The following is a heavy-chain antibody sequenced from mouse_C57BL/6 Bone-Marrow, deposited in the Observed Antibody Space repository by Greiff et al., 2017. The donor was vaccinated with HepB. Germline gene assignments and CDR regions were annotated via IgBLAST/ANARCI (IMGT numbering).Heavy chain of an antibody. J-gene: IGHJ4*01. Sequence: VKLMESGAELMKPGASVKLSCKASGYTFTGYWIEWVKQRPGHGLEWIGEILPGSGSTNYNEKFKGKATFTADTSSNTDYMQLSSLTTEDSALSYCARTTVVGDYYAMDYWGQGTTVTVSS. CDR1: GYTFTGYW. D-gene: IGHD1-1*01. CDR3: ARTTVVGDYYAMDY. V-gene: IGHV1-9*01. CDR2: ILPGSGST.